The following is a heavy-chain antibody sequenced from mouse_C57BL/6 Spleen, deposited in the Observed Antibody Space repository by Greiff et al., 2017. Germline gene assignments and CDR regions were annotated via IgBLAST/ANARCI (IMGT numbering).Heavy chain of an antibody. Sequence: EVQLQQSGPELVKPGASVKIPCKASGYTFTDYNMDWVKQSHGKSLEWIGEINPNNGGTIYNQKFKGKATLTVDKSSSTAYMELRSLTSEDTAVYYCARVYYGNYLDYWGQGTTLTVSS. V-gene: IGHV1-18*01. D-gene: IGHD2-1*01. CDR2: INPNNGGT. J-gene: IGHJ2*01. CDR1: GYTFTDYN. CDR3: ARVYYGNYLDY.